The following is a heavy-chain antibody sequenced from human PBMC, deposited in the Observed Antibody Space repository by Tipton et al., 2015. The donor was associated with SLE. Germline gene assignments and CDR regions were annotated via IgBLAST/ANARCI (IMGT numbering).Heavy chain of an antibody. CDR1: GFTFSSYG. V-gene: IGHV3-30*03. D-gene: IGHD6-13*01. CDR3: TRGQLTFDP. J-gene: IGHJ5*02. CDR2: ISYDGSNK. Sequence: SLRLSCAASGFTFSSYGMHWVRQAPGKGLEWVAVISYDGSNKYYADSVKGRFTISRDNSKNTLYLQMNSLRAEDTAVYYCTRGQLTFDPWGQGTLVTVSS.